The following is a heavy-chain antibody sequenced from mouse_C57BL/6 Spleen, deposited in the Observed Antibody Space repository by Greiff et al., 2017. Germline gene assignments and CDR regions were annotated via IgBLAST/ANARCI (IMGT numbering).Heavy chain of an antibody. CDR3: ARSIYARDY. J-gene: IGHJ4*01. Sequence: QVQLQQSGPELVKPGASVKISCKASGYAFSSSWMNWVKQRPGKGLEWIGRIYPGDGDTNYNGKFKGKATLTADKSSSTAYMQLSSLTSEDSAVYFCARSIYARDYWGQGTSVTVSS. CDR2: IYPGDGDT. CDR1: GYAFSSSW. V-gene: IGHV1-82*01.